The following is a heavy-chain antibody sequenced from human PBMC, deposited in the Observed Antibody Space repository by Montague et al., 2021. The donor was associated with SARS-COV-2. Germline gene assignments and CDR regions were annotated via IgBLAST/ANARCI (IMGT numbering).Heavy chain of an antibody. CDR2: IYTSGGT. J-gene: IGHJ4*02. CDR3: ARVVGFDFDY. Sequence: TLSLTCTVSGGSISSGSYYWSWIRQPAGKGLEWIGRIYTSGGTNYNPSLKSRVTISIDTSKSQFSLKLSSVTAADTAVYYCARVVGFDFDYWGQGTLVTVSS. D-gene: IGHD2-21*01. V-gene: IGHV4-61*02. CDR1: GGSISSGSYY.